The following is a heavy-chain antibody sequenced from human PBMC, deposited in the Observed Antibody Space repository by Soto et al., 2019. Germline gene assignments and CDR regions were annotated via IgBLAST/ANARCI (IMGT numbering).Heavy chain of an antibody. CDR2: IYYSGST. CDR1: VGSIRSYY. CDR3: ARAGYYDFWSGYPYFDY. D-gene: IGHD3-3*01. V-gene: IGHV4-59*01. Sequence: SETLSLTCTVSVGSIRSYYWSWIRQPPGKGLEWIGYIYYSGSTNYNPSLKSRVTISVDTSKNQFSLKLSSVTAADTAVYYCARAGYYDFWSGYPYFDYWGQGTLVTVSS. J-gene: IGHJ4*02.